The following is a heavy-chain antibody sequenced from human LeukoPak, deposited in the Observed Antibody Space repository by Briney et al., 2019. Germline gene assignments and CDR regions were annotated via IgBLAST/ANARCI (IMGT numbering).Heavy chain of an antibody. CDR1: GFIFSNYW. CDR2: IKQDGSEK. D-gene: IGHD3-16*01. CDR3: ARDMIILQS. V-gene: IGHV3-7*04. J-gene: IGHJ5*02. Sequence: GGSLRLSCSASGFIFSNYWMSWVRQAPGKGLEWVANIKQDGSEKYYVDSVKGRFTICRDNAKKSLYLQMNSRRAEDTAVYFCARDMIILQSWGQGTLVTVSS.